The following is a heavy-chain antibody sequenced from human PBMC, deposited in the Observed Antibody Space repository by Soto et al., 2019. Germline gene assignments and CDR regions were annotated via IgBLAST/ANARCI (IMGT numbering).Heavy chain of an antibody. J-gene: IGHJ6*02. Sequence: SETLSLTCIVSGGSISSGGYYWSWIRQHPGKGLEWIGYIYYSGSTYYNPSLKSRVTISVDTSKNQFSLKLSSVTAADTAVYYCARASPRGMDVWGQGTTVTVSS. CDR2: IYYSGST. CDR1: GGSISSGGYY. V-gene: IGHV4-31*03. CDR3: ARASPRGMDV.